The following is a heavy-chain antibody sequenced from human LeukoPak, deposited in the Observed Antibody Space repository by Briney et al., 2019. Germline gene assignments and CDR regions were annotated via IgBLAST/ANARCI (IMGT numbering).Heavy chain of an antibody. CDR3: ARGGYCSSTSCYYFDY. Sequence: GGSLRLSCAVSGFTVSSNYMSWVRQAPGKGLEWVSIIYSGGSTYYADSVKGRFTISRDNSRNTLFLQMNSLRAEDTAVYYCARGGYCSSTSCYYFDYWGQGTLVTVSS. J-gene: IGHJ4*02. CDR2: IYSGGST. V-gene: IGHV3-53*01. CDR1: GFTVSSNY. D-gene: IGHD2-2*01.